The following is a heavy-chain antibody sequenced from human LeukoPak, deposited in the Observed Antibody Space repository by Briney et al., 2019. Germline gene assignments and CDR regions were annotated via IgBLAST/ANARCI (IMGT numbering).Heavy chain of an antibody. CDR3: ARGMGSWYRNWFDP. CDR2: IWYGGSNK. CDR1: GFTFSSYG. J-gene: IGHJ5*02. Sequence: GGSLRLSCAASGFTFSSYGMHWVRQAPGKGLEWVAVIWYGGSNKYYADSVKGRFTISRDNSKNTLYLQMNSLRAEDTAVYYCARGMGSWYRNWFDPWGQGTLVTVSS. D-gene: IGHD6-13*01. V-gene: IGHV3-33*01.